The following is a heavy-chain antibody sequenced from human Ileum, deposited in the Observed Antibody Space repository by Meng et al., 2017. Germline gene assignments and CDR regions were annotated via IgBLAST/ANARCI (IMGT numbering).Heavy chain of an antibody. Sequence: QAQFDGSGPGLVTPSQTLALTCSVSGGSYSSGGYYWSWIRQHPGKGLEWIGYIYYSGSTYYNPSLKSRVTISVDTSKNQFSLKLSSVTAADTAVYYCARGGPTYVDYWGQGTLVTVSS. J-gene: IGHJ4*02. CDR3: ARGGPTYVDY. V-gene: IGHV4-31*03. CDR1: GGSYSSGGYY. D-gene: IGHD3-16*01. CDR2: IYYSGST.